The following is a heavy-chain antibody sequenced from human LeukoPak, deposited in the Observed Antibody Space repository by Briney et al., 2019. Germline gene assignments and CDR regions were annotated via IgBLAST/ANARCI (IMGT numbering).Heavy chain of an antibody. CDR1: GGSISTYY. CDR2: INHSGST. Sequence: SETLSLTCTVSGGSISTYYWSWIRQPPGKGLEWIGEINHSGSTNYNPSLKSRVTISVDTSKNQFSLKLSSVTAADTAVYYCARNKAAAGTTGFDPWGQGTLVTVSS. D-gene: IGHD6-13*01. V-gene: IGHV4-34*01. CDR3: ARNKAAAGTTGFDP. J-gene: IGHJ5*02.